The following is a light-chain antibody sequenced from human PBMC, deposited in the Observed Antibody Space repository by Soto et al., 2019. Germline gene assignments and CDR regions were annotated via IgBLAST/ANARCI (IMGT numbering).Light chain of an antibody. CDR1: SSDVGGYNY. CDR3: SSYTSSSTRV. CDR2: DVS. J-gene: IGLJ1*01. V-gene: IGLV2-14*01. Sequence: QSVLXQPASVSGSPGQSITISCTGTSSDVGGYNYVSWYQQHPGKAPKLMIYDVSNRPSGVSNRFSGSKSGNTASLTTSGLQAEDEADYYCSSYTSSSTRVFGTGTKVTVL.